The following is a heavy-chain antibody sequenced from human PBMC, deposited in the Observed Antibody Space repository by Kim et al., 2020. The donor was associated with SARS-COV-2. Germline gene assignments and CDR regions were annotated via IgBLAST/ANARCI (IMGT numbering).Heavy chain of an antibody. J-gene: IGHJ3*02. CDR3: AREERITMIVVVITHAFDI. Sequence: GGSLRLSCAASGFTFSSYEMNWVRQAPGKGLEWGSYISSSGSTIYYADSVKGRFTISRDNAKNSLYLQMNSLRAEDTAVYYCAREERITMIVVVITHAFDIGGQGTMVTVSS. CDR1: GFTFSSYE. D-gene: IGHD3-22*01. V-gene: IGHV3-48*03. CDR2: ISSSGSTI.